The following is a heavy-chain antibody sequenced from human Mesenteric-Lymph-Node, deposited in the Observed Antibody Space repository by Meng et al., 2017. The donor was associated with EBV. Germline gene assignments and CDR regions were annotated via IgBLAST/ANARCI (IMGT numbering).Heavy chain of an antibody. D-gene: IGHD2-2*01. V-gene: IGHV4-30-4*01. CDR1: GGFISSGGYY. J-gene: IGHJ4*02. Sequence: VHLQEQGPGPVNPSQTLSLTCTLSGGFISSGGYYWSWIRQSPGKGLEWIGYIYYSGTTYYNPSLQSRVSMSMDSSRNQFSLKLSSVTAADTAVYYCAREIYCTSASCPFNYWGQGTLVTVSS. CDR3: AREIYCTSASCPFNY. CDR2: IYYSGTT.